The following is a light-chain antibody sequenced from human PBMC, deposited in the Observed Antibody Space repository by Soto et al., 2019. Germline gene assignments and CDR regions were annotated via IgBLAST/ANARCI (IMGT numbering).Light chain of an antibody. V-gene: IGLV3-21*02. CDR2: DDS. CDR3: QVWVFSPEHVR. CDR1: DIEGRV. J-gene: IGLJ2*01. Sequence: SYELTQAPSMSVAPGQTATITCGGNDIEGRVVHWYQQEPGQAPVLVVFDDSVRPSGIPERFSGASAGNTATLTITRVEAGDEADSSCQVWVFSPEHVRLGGGTKVTV.